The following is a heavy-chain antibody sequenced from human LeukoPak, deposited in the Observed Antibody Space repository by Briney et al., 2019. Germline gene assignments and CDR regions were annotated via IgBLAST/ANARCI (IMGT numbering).Heavy chain of an antibody. D-gene: IGHD2-2*01. V-gene: IGHV4-4*02. Sequence: PSGTLSLTCAVSGGSISSSNWWSWVRQPPGKGLEWIGEIYHSGSTNYNPSLKSRVTISVDTSKNQFSLKLSSMTAADTAVYYCARRVVPAASYYFDYWGQGTLVTVSS. J-gene: IGHJ4*02. CDR2: IYHSGST. CDR3: ARRVVPAASYYFDY. CDR1: GGSISSSNW.